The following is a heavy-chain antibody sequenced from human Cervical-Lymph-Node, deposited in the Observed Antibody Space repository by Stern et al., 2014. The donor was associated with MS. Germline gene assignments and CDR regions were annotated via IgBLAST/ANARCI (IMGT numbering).Heavy chain of an antibody. J-gene: IGHJ4*02. V-gene: IGHV5-51*01. CDR2: IFPGGSDI. Sequence: EVQLVQSGPEVKRPGESLKISCQASGYTFTSYWIGWVRQMPGKGLEWIAIIFPGGSDIRYSPSFQGQVPISAEKSSSTAYLQWNNLKASDTAIYYCARKRYFDYWGQGTLVTVSS. CDR3: ARKRYFDY. CDR1: GYTFTSYW.